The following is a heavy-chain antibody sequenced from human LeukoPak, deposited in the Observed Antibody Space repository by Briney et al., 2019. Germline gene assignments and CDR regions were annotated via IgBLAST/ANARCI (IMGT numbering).Heavy chain of an antibody. J-gene: IGHJ6*03. V-gene: IGHV5-51*01. CDR3: ARLYYYDSSGYYYGPHYYYYYMDV. Sequence: GESLKISCKGSGYSFTSYWIGWVRPMPGKGLEWMGIIYPGDSDTRYSPSFQGQVTISADKSISTAYLQWSSLKASDTAMYYCARLYYYDSSGYYYGPHYYYYYMDVWGKGTTVTVSS. CDR2: IYPGDSDT. D-gene: IGHD3-22*01. CDR1: GYSFTSYW.